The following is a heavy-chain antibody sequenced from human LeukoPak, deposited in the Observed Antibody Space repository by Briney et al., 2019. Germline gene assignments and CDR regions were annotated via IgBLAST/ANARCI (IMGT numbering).Heavy chain of an antibody. J-gene: IGHJ4*02. D-gene: IGHD4-23*01. CDR2: IIPIFGTA. Sequence: ASVKVSFKSSGGTFSSYSITWVRQPPGQGLDWMGGIIPIFGTANYAQKFQGRVTITADESTSTAYMELSSMRSEDTAVYSCASEKVGTPLSTGDWGQGTLVTVSS. CDR3: ASEKVGTPLSTGD. V-gene: IGHV1-69*13. CDR1: GGTFSSYS.